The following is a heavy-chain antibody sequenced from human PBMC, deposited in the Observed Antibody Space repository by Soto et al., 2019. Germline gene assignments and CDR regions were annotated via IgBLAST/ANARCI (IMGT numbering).Heavy chain of an antibody. CDR3: TRWNFAMDV. V-gene: IGHV3-7*03. CDR1: GFTFSTYY. CDR2: INQDGSAR. J-gene: IGHJ6*02. Sequence: EMQVVESGGNLVQPGGSLRLSCAASGFTFSTYYMTWVRQAPGKGLEWVAHINQDGSARYYVESVKDRFTISRDNAQNVLYLHMNSLRVEDTAVYRCTRWNFAMDVWGQGTTVTVS.